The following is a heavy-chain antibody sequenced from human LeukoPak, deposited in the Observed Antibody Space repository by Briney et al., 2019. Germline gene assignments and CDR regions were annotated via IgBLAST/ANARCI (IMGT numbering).Heavy chain of an antibody. Sequence: KPGGSLRLSCAASGFTFISYSLNWVRQAPGKGVEWVSSMSSSSSSIYYADSVKGRFTISRDNAKTSLYLQMNSLRADDTAVYYCARDYFHSSDSYYDCFDPWGQGTLVTVSS. J-gene: IGHJ5*02. V-gene: IGHV3-21*04. CDR3: ARDYFHSSDSYYDCFDP. D-gene: IGHD3-22*01. CDR1: GFTFISYS. CDR2: MSSSSSSI.